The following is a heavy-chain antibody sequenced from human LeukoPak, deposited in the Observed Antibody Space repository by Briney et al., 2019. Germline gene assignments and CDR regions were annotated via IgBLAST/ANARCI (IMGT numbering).Heavy chain of an antibody. CDR3: ARVVVVVAATLFDY. V-gene: IGHV3-30-3*01. D-gene: IGHD2-15*01. Sequence: GGSLRLSCAASGFTFSSYAMSWVRQAPGKGLEWVAVISYDGSNKYYADSVKGRFTISRDNSKNTLYLQMNSLRAEDTAVYYCARVVVVVAATLFDYWGQGTLVTVSS. CDR2: ISYDGSNK. J-gene: IGHJ4*02. CDR1: GFTFSSYA.